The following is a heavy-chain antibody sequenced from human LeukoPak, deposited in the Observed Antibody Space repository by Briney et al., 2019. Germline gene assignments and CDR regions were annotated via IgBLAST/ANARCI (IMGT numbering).Heavy chain of an antibody. CDR2: MSYTGST. CDR1: GVSTNTYS. CDR3: ATDGYFEV. Sequence: SETLSLTCTVSGVSTNTYSWSWVRQPPGKGLEWIGYMSYTGSTSYNPSLRSRVTISVDKSKNQFSLKLTSVTAADTALYFCATDGYFEVWGRGTLVTVSS. V-gene: IGHV4-59*01. J-gene: IGHJ2*01.